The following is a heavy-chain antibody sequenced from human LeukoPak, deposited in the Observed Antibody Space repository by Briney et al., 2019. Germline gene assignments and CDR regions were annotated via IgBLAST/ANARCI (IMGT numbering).Heavy chain of an antibody. J-gene: IGHJ4*02. CDR3: ARLITMVRGVMGGYFDY. Sequence: GGSLRLSCAASGFTFSSYGMHWVRQAPGKGLEWVAVISYDGSNKYYADSVKGRFTISRDNSKNTLYLQMNSLRAEDTAVYYCARLITMVRGVMGGYFDYWGQGTLVTVSS. CDR1: GFTFSSYG. D-gene: IGHD3-10*01. CDR2: ISYDGSNK. V-gene: IGHV3-30*03.